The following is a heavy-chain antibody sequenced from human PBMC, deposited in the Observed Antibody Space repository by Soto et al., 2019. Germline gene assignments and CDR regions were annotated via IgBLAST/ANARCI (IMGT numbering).Heavy chain of an antibody. CDR3: AREYCGTDCYSIPWFDP. Sequence: ASVKVSCKVSGYTLTELSMHWVRQAPGKGLEWMGGFDPEDGETIYAQKFQGRVTMTEDTSTDTAYMELSSLRAEDSAAYYCAREYCGTDCYSIPWFDPWGQGTLVTVSS. CDR2: FDPEDGET. J-gene: IGHJ5*02. CDR1: GYTLTELS. V-gene: IGHV1-24*01. D-gene: IGHD2-21*02.